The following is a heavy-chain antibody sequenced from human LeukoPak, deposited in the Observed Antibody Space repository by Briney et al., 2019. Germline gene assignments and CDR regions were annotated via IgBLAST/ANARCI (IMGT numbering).Heavy chain of an antibody. V-gene: IGHV3-7*01. J-gene: IGHJ3*02. CDR1: GFTFSSYW. CDR3: ASRPGWDTSAFDI. Sequence: PGGSLRHSCAASGFTFSSYWMSWVRQAPGKGLEWVANIKQDGSEKYYVDSVKGRFTISRDNSKNTLYLQMNSLRAEDTAVYYCASRPGWDTSAFDIWGQGTMVTVSS. CDR2: IKQDGSEK. D-gene: IGHD1-26*01.